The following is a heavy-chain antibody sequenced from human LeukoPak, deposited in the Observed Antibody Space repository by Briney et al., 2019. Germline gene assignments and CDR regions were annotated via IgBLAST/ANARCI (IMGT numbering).Heavy chain of an antibody. CDR2: AHHSGT. CDR1: GASMNNYY. CDR3: ARWSEQVFAFDI. V-gene: IGHV4-59*01. D-gene: IGHD1/OR15-1a*01. J-gene: IGHJ3*02. Sequence: SETLSLTCSASGASMNNYYWNWIRQPPGKGLEWIGFAHHSGTHYNPSLRSRVTASLDTSKNQVSLRLTSVTAADTAVYYCARWSEQVFAFDIWGQGTMVTVSS.